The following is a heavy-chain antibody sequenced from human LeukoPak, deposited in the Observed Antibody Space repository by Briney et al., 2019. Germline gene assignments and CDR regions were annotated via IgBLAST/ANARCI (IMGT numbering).Heavy chain of an antibody. V-gene: IGHV3-33*01. CDR2: IYHDGSNQ. CDR1: GFTFRNFG. Sequence: PGRSLRLSCATSGFTFRNFGMHWVRQAPGKGLEWVAIIYHDGSNQYYGDSVEGRFTVSRDNSKNTVYLQMNSLRAEDTAVYYCARDRGLSYFDYWGQGTLVTVSS. J-gene: IGHJ4*02. CDR3: ARDRGLSYFDY. D-gene: IGHD3-10*01.